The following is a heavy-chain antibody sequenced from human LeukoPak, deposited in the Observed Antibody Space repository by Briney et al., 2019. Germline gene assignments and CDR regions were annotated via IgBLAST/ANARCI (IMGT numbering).Heavy chain of an antibody. D-gene: IGHD3-10*01. CDR1: GFTFSSYD. CDR3: ARVGYYASGPFSYFDY. Sequence: PGRSLRLSGAASGFTFSSYDMHWVRQAPGKGLEWVAVLSYDGSDKYYTDSVKGRFTISRDNSRNTLYMQMDSLRAEDTAVYYCARVGYYASGPFSYFDYWGQGTLVTVSS. CDR2: LSYDGSDK. V-gene: IGHV3-30-3*01. J-gene: IGHJ4*02.